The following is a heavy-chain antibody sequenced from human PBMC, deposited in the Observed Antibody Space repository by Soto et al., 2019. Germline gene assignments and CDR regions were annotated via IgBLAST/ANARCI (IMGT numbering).Heavy chain of an antibody. Sequence: ASVKVSCKASGYTFTSYYMNWVRQAPGQGLEWLGIINPSGGYTTYAQRFLGRVTMTSDTSTSTVHMELGSLTSEDTAVYYCGTTLYDILTGPLRYYYGMDVWGQGTTVTVSS. D-gene: IGHD3-9*01. CDR2: INPSGGYT. V-gene: IGHV1-46*01. J-gene: IGHJ6*02. CDR3: GTTLYDILTGPLRYYYGMDV. CDR1: GYTFTSYY.